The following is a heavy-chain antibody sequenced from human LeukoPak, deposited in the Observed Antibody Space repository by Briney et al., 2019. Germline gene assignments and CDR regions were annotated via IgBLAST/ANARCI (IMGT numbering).Heavy chain of an antibody. CDR2: IYYSGST. CDR3: ARLPLRSHFDY. CDR1: GGSISSYY. J-gene: IGHJ4*02. V-gene: IGHV4-59*08. Sequence: SETLSPTCTVSGGSISSYYWSWIRQPPGKGLEWIGYIYYSGSTNYNPSLKSRVTISIDTSKNQFSLKLSSVTAADTAVYYCARLPLRSHFDYWGQGTLVTVSS.